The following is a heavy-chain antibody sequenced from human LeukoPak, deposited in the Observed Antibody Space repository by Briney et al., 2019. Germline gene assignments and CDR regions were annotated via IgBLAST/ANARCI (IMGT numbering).Heavy chain of an antibody. CDR2: IYYSGST. Sequence: SETLSLTCTVSGGSISSYYWSWIRQPPGKGLKWIGYIYYSGSTNYNPSLKSRVIISVDTSKNQFSLKLSPVTAADTAVYYCARVGVDDSGNIIKYFFDYWGQGTPVTVSS. J-gene: IGHJ4*02. CDR1: GGSISSYY. D-gene: IGHD4-23*01. CDR3: ARVGVDDSGNIIKYFFDY. V-gene: IGHV4-59*01.